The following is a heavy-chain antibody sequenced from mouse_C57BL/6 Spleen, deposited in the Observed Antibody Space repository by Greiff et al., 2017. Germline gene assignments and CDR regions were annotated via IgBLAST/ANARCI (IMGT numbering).Heavy chain of an antibody. CDR2: ISGGGGNP. V-gene: IGHV5-9*01. CDR3: ARPRIYYDYDGAWFAY. J-gene: IGHJ3*01. Sequence: DVMLVESGGGLVKPGGSLKLSCAASGFTFSSYTMSWVRQTPEKRLEWVATISGGGGNPYYPDSVKGRFTISRDNAKNTLYLQMSSLRSEDTALYYCARPRIYYDYDGAWFAYWGQGTLGTVSA. CDR1: GFTFSSYT. D-gene: IGHD2-4*01.